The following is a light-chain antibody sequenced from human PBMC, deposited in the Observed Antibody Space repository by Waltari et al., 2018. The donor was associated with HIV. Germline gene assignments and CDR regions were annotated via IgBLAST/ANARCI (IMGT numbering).Light chain of an antibody. CDR2: DVT. CDR3: KSKTSSTTPCV. CDR1: SSDVGGYNS. V-gene: IGLV2-14*03. Sequence: QSALTQPASVSGSPGPSITISCTGTSSDVGGYNSVAWYQQHPGKAPRLIIYDVTNRPSGVSNRFSGSKSGNTASLTISGLQADDEADYYCKSKTSSTTPCVFGTGTKVTVL. J-gene: IGLJ1*01.